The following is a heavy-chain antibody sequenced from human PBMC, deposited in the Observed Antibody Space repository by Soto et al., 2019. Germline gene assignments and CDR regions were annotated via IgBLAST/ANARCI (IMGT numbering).Heavy chain of an antibody. CDR1: GFTFSSYA. CDR2: ISYDGSNK. Sequence: QVQLVESGGGVVQPGRSPRLSCAASGFTFSSYAMHWVRQAPGKGLEWVAVISYDGSNKYYADSVKGRITISRDNSKNTLYLQMNSLRAEDTAVYYCARDRITMIVVVITAYYYYGMDVWGQGTTVTVSS. J-gene: IGHJ6*02. D-gene: IGHD3-22*01. V-gene: IGHV3-30-3*01. CDR3: ARDRITMIVVVITAYYYYGMDV.